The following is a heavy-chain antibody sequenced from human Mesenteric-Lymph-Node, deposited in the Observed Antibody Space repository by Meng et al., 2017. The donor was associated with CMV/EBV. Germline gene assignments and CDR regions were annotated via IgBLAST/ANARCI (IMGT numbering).Heavy chain of an antibody. J-gene: IGHJ4*02. CDR1: GGSISTYH. CDR2: IHYSGTT. D-gene: IGHD3-9*01. CDR3: ARVGAFDWSIFDY. V-gene: IGHV4-59*01. Sequence: SETLSLTCTVSGGSISTYHWSWIRQPPGKGLEWIGYIHYSGTTKYSSSLKSRVTMSVDTSKNQFSLNLNSVTAADTAVYYCARVGAFDWSIFDYWGQGTLVTVSS.